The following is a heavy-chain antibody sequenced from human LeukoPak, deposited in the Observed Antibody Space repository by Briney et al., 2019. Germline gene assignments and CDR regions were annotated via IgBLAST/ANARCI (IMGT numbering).Heavy chain of an antibody. CDR2: ISYSGST. CDR1: GVSISNVNYY. Sequence: PSETLSLTCTVSGVSISNVNYYWGWIRQPPGKGLEYIGSISYSGSTNYNPSLKSRVTISVDTSKNQFSLRLNSVTAADTAVYYCARDAQGEPWGQGTLVTVSS. CDR3: ARDAQGEP. J-gene: IGHJ1*01. V-gene: IGHV4-39*07. D-gene: IGHD3-16*01.